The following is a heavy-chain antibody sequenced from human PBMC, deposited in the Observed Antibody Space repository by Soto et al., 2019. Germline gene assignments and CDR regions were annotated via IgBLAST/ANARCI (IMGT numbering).Heavy chain of an antibody. CDR2: IRGSGGST. CDR3: AKKDNWNYGDIYYFDY. D-gene: IGHD1-7*01. V-gene: IGHV3-23*01. Sequence: GGSLRLSCAASGFTFSGYWMNWVRQAPGKGLEWVAAIRGSGGSTYYADSVKGRFTISRDNSKNTLYLQMNSLRAEDTAVYYCAKKDNWNYGDIYYFDYWGQGTLVTVSS. J-gene: IGHJ4*02. CDR1: GFTFSGYW.